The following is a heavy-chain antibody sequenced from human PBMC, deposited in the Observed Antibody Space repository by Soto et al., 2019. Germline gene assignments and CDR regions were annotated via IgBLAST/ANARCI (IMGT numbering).Heavy chain of an antibody. D-gene: IGHD5-12*01. Sequence: LRLSCAASGFTVSSNYMSWVRQAPGKGLEWVSVIYSGGSTYYADSVKGRFTISRDNSKNTLYLQMNSLRAEDTAVYYCARDRDDWIVATAWGQGTLVTVSS. CDR3: ARDRDDWIVATA. J-gene: IGHJ5*02. V-gene: IGHV3-66*01. CDR2: IYSGGST. CDR1: GFTVSSNY.